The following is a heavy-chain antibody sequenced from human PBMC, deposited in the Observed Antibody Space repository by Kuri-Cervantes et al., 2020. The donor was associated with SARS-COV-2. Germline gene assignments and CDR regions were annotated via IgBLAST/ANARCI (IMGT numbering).Heavy chain of an antibody. Sequence: SGPTLVKPTQTLTLTCTFSGFSLSTSGVGVSWIRQPPGKALERLARIDWDDDKYYSTSLRTRLTISKDTSKNQVVLTMTNVDPVDTATYYCARIQATTVIADFWGQGTLVTVSS. V-gene: IGHV2-70*11. D-gene: IGHD4-11*01. J-gene: IGHJ4*02. CDR2: IDWDDDK. CDR3: ARIQATTVIADF. CDR1: GFSLSTSGVG.